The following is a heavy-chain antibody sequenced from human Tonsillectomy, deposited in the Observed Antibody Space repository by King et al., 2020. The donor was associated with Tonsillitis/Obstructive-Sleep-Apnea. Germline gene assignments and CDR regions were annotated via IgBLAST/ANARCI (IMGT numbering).Heavy chain of an antibody. CDR2: INHSGST. Sequence: VQLQQWGAGLLKPSETLSLTCAVYGGSFSGYYWSWIRQPPGKGLEWIGEINHSGSTNYNPSLKSRVTISVDTSKNQFSLKLSSVTAADTAVYYCARAGFLEWLSPFDHWGQGTLVTVSS. D-gene: IGHD3-3*01. CDR1: GGSFSGYY. V-gene: IGHV4-34*01. J-gene: IGHJ4*02. CDR3: ARAGFLEWLSPFDH.